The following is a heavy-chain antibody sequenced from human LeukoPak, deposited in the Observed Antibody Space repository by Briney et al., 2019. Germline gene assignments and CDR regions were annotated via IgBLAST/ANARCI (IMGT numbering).Heavy chain of an antibody. D-gene: IGHD3-10*01. V-gene: IGHV3-11*01. J-gene: IGHJ4*02. CDR2: ISSSGSTI. Sequence: GGSLRLSCAASGFTFSDYYMSWIRQAPGKGLEWVSYISSSGSTIYYADSVKGRFTISRDNSKNTLYLQMNSLRAEDTAVYYCAKDGYYYGSGSPHWGQGTLVTVSS. CDR3: AKDGYYYGSGSPH. CDR1: GFTFSDYY.